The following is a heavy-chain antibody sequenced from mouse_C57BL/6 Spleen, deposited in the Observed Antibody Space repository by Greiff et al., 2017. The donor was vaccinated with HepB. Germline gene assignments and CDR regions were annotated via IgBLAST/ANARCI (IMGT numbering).Heavy chain of an antibody. Sequence: QVQLKESGAELARPGASVKLSCKASGYTFTSYGISWVKQRTGQGLEWIGEIYPRSGNTYYNEKFKGKATLTADKSSSTAYMELRSLTSEDSAIYDCAIWDCITTPRSAYWGQGTLVTVSA. J-gene: IGHJ3*01. CDR2: IYPRSGNT. CDR3: AIWDCITTPRSAY. D-gene: IGHD1-1*01. CDR1: GYTFTSYG. V-gene: IGHV1-81*01.